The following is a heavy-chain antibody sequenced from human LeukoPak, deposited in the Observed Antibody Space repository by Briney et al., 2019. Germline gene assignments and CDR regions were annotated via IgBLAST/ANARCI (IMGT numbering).Heavy chain of an antibody. Sequence: GGSLRLSCEASGFTFSTYNMNWVRQAPGKRLEWVSSITSTSSYVFYADSVKGRFTISRDNSKNTLYLQMNSLRAEDTAVYYCAKEGVQTPSDWYFDLWGRGTLVTVSS. V-gene: IGHV3-21*04. CDR3: AKEGVQTPSDWYFDL. CDR1: GFTFSTYN. D-gene: IGHD1-26*01. CDR2: ITSTSSYV. J-gene: IGHJ2*01.